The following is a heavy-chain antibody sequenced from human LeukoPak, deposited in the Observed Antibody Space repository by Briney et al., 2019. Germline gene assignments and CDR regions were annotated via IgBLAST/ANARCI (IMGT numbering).Heavy chain of an antibody. D-gene: IGHD6-13*01. V-gene: IGHV1-24*01. CDR1: GYTPTELS. CDR3: ATVAGIAGDY. CDR2: FDPEDGET. Sequence: ASVKVSCKVSGYTPTELSMNWVRQAPGKGLEWMGRFDPEDGETIYAQKFQGRVTMTEDTSTDTAYMELSSLRSEDTAVYYCATVAGIAGDYWGQGTLVTVSS. J-gene: IGHJ4*02.